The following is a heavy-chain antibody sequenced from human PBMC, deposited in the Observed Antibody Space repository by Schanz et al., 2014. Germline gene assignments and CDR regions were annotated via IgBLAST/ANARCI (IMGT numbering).Heavy chain of an antibody. CDR1: GITFSSHS. J-gene: IGHJ6*03. V-gene: IGHV3-23*01. Sequence: EVQLLESGGGLVQPGGSLRLSCAASGITFSSHSFNWVRQAPGKGLEWVSSINTGGDSTYYADSVKGRFTISRDNSKNTLYLQMNSLRAEDTAVYYCARVKYCTITRCYRTETEGIYYMDVWGKGTTVTVSS. CDR2: INTGGDST. D-gene: IGHD2-2*01. CDR3: ARVKYCTITRCYRTETEGIYYMDV.